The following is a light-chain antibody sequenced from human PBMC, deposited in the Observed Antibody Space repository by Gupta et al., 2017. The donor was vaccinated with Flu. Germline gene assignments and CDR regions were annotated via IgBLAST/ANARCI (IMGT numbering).Light chain of an antibody. CDR3: ATWDASLRARV. J-gene: IGLJ3*02. CDR2: INK. CDR1: YSNIGSRS. Sequence: QSMLTQPPSASGTPGQSITISCSRAYSNIGSRSEFWYQQIPGAAPKLLIDINKQPRSGVPDRFFGSKSGTSAAVAISRPRSEDEADYDCATWDASLRARVFGGGTKLTVL. V-gene: IGLV1-47*01.